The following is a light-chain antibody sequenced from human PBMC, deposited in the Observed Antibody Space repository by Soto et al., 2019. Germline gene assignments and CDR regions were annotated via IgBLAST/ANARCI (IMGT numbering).Light chain of an antibody. Sequence: EIVLTQSPATLSLSPGERATLSCRASQSVSSYLAWYQQKPGQAPRLLIYDASTRATGIPARFSGSGSGTDFTLTISSLEPEDFAVYYCQQRSNWPPITFGQGTRLEIE. J-gene: IGKJ5*01. CDR3: QQRSNWPPIT. CDR1: QSVSSY. V-gene: IGKV3-11*01. CDR2: DAS.